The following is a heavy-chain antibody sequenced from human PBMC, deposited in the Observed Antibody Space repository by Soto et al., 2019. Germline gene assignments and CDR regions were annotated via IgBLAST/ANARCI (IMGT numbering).Heavy chain of an antibody. D-gene: IGHD2-2*01. CDR1: GFTFSSYS. Sequence: GGSLRLSCAASGFTFSSYSMNWVRQAPGKGLEWVSYISSSSSTIYYADSVKGRFTISRDNAKNSLYLQMNSLRAEDKAVYYCARVRGYCSSTSCPVGDAFDIWGQGTMVTVSS. V-gene: IGHV3-48*01. J-gene: IGHJ3*02. CDR2: ISSSSSTI. CDR3: ARVRGYCSSTSCPVGDAFDI.